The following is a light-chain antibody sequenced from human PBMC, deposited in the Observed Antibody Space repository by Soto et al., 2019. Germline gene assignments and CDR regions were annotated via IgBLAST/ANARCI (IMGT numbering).Light chain of an antibody. CDR3: QQRSNWPPV. CDR1: QSVSSY. V-gene: IGKV3-11*01. J-gene: IGKJ4*01. Sequence: EIVLTQSPATLSLSPGERATLSCRASQSVSSYLAWYQQKPGQAPRLLIYDASNRATGIPARFSGSGSGTDFTLTISSLEPEDFAVYYCQQRSNWPPVFXGGTKVDIK. CDR2: DAS.